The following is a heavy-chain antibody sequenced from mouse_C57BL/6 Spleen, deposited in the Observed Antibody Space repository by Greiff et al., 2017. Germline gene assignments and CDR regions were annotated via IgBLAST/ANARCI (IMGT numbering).Heavy chain of an antibody. V-gene: IGHV5-2*01. J-gene: IGHJ3*01. CDR3: ARQGYGNPFAY. CDR2: INSDGGST. Sequence: EVMLVESGGGLVQPGESLKLSCESNEYEFPSPDLSWVRTTPETRLELVAAINSDGGSTYYPDTMERRFILSRDNTKKTLYLQMSSLRSEDTALDYCARQGYGNPFAYWGQGTLVTVSA. D-gene: IGHD2-1*01. CDR1: EYEFPSPD.